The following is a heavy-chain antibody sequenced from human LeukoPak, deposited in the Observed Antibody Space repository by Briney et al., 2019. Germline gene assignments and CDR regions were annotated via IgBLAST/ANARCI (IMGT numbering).Heavy chain of an antibody. J-gene: IGHJ4*02. CDR2: IYSGGST. D-gene: IGHD3-22*01. V-gene: IGHV3-66*04. CDR3: AKQGVVVISPLDY. Sequence: GGSLRLSCAASGFTVSGNYMTWVRQAPGKGLEWVSVIYSGGSTYYADSVKGRFTISRDNSKKLYLQMNSLRAEDTAVYYCAKQGVVVISPLDYWGQGTLVTVSS. CDR1: GFTVSGNY.